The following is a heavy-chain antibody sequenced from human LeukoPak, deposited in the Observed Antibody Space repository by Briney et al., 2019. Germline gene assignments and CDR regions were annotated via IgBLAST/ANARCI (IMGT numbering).Heavy chain of an antibody. CDR1: GGSISSGDYY. Sequence: PSETLSLTCTVSGGSISSGDYYWSWIRQPPGKGLEWIGYIYYSGSTYYNPSLKSRVTISVDTSKNQFSLKLSSVTAADTAVYYCASVDYYYDSSGLREDAFGIWGQGTMVTVSS. CDR2: IYYSGST. D-gene: IGHD3-22*01. J-gene: IGHJ3*02. CDR3: ASVDYYYDSSGLREDAFGI. V-gene: IGHV4-30-4*01.